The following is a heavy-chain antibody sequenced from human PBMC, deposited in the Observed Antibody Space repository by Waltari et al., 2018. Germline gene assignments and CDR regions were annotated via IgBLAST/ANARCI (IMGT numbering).Heavy chain of an antibody. V-gene: IGHV1-8*03. J-gene: IGHJ4*02. CDR1: GYTFTSYD. CDR3: ARGRRRYYDFWSGYSTGDY. Sequence: QVQLVQSGAEVKKPGASVKVSCKASGYTFTSYDINWVRQATGQGLEWMGWMNPNSGNTGYAQKFQGRVTITRNTSISTAYMELSSLRSEDTAVYYCARGRRRYYDFWSGYSTGDYWGQGTLVTVSS. CDR2: MNPNSGNT. D-gene: IGHD3-3*01.